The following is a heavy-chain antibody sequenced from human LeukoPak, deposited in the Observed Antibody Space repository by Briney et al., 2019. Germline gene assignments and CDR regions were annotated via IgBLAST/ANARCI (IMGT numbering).Heavy chain of an antibody. V-gene: IGHV3-11*03. Sequence: GGALRLSCAASGFTFSDEYMSWIRQAPGKGLEWVSYISNSGSYTNYADSVKGRFTISRDNAKNSLYLQMNSRRAEDTAVYYCARSRGAGPGAYFDYWGQGTLITVSS. CDR3: ARSRGAGPGAYFDY. J-gene: IGHJ4*02. CDR2: ISNSGSYT. D-gene: IGHD6-19*01. CDR1: GFTFSDEY.